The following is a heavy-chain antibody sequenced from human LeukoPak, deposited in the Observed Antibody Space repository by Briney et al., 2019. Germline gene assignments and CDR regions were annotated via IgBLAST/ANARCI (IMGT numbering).Heavy chain of an antibody. V-gene: IGHV3-7*01. CDR3: ARLLAYGSGGEAFDY. J-gene: IGHJ4*02. CDR1: GFTFSTYW. Sequence: GGSLRLSCAASGFTFSTYWTTWVRQAPGKGLEWVANIKHDGSEKYYVDSVRGRFTISRDNAKNSLYLQVNSLRAEDTAVYYCARLLAYGSGGEAFDYWGQGSLVTVSS. D-gene: IGHD3-10*01. CDR2: IKHDGSEK.